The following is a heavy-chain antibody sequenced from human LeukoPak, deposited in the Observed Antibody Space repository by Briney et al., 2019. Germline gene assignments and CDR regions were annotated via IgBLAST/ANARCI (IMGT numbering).Heavy chain of an antibody. CDR3: ARDHRILDIVVVVAAAPLDY. Sequence: GASVKVSCKASGYTFTSYGIMWVRQAPGQGLEWMGWISAYNGNTNYAQKLQGRVTMTTDTSTSTAYMELRSLRSDDTAVYYCARDHRILDIVVVVAAAPLDYWGQGTLVTVSS. J-gene: IGHJ4*02. D-gene: IGHD2-15*01. CDR1: GYTFTSYG. CDR2: ISAYNGNT. V-gene: IGHV1-18*01.